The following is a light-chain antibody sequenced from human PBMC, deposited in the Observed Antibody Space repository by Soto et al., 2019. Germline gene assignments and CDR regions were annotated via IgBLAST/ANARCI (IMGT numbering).Light chain of an antibody. J-gene: IGKJ4*01. V-gene: IGKV3D-15*02. CDR3: QQYGSSPFT. CDR2: GAS. Sequence: EIVMTQSPATLSVSPGERVTLSCRASQSVSIDLAWYQQKPGQAPRLLIFGASTRATGIPARFSGSGSGTEFSLTISSLQSEDFAVYYCQQYGSSPFTFGGGTKVDIK. CDR1: QSVSID.